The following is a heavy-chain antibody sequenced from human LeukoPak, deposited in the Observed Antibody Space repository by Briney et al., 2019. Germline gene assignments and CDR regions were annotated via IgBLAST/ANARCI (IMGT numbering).Heavy chain of an antibody. Sequence: PSETLSLTCTVSGGSISSGSYYWSWIRQPAGKGLEWIGRIYTSGSTNYNPSLKSRVTISVDTSKNHISLKVTSVTASDTAVYYCARDDSDFAYWGQGTLVTVSS. CDR3: ARDDSDFAY. D-gene: IGHD4-11*01. CDR2: IYTSGST. CDR1: GGSISSGSYY. J-gene: IGHJ4*02. V-gene: IGHV4-61*02.